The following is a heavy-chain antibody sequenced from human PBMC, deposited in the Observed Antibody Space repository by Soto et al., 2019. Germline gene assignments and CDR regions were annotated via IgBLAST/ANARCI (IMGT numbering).Heavy chain of an antibody. V-gene: IGHV4-30-4*01. D-gene: IGHD1-26*01. J-gene: IGHJ4*02. CDR1: GGSISSGEDF. CDR3: ARDIGTYPYYFDS. CDR2: IHHSGST. Sequence: QVQLQESGPGLVKPSQTLSLTCTVSGGSISSGEDFWNWIRQSPGKGLEWIGYIHHSGSTYYNPSLKSRLTISVDTSKNQISLKLNSVTAADTAVYYCARDIGTYPYYFDSWGQGTLVTVSS.